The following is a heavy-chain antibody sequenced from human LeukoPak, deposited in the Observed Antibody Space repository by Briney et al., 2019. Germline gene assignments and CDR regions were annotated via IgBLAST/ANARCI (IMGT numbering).Heavy chain of an antibody. Sequence: SETLSLTCTVSGGSISSSSYYWGWIRQPPGKGLEWIGSIYYSGSTYYNPSLKSRVTISVDTSKNQFSLKLSSVTAADTAVYYCARDLTYYYDSSDYGMDVWGQGTTVTVSS. CDR1: GGSISSSSYY. CDR3: ARDLTYYYDSSDYGMDV. D-gene: IGHD3-22*01. V-gene: IGHV4-39*07. J-gene: IGHJ6*02. CDR2: IYYSGST.